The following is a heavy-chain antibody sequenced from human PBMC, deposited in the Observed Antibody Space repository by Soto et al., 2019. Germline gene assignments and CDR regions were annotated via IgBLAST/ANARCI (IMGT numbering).Heavy chain of an antibody. V-gene: IGHV3-21*01. Sequence: EVQLVESGGGLVKPGGSLRLSCAVSGFTFSSCTMNWVRQAPGKGLEWVSSVSGGGSTYYADSVKGRFTISRDNAKNSLYLQMNNLRTEDTAVYYCAREVQPVVRREYDCWGQGPLVTVSS. J-gene: IGHJ4*02. D-gene: IGHD1-1*01. CDR1: GFTFSSCT. CDR3: AREVQPVVRREYDC. CDR2: VSGGGST.